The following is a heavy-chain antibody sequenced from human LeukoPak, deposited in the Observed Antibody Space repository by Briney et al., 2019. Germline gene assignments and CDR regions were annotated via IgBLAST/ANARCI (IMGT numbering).Heavy chain of an antibody. V-gene: IGHV3-13*01. Sequence: GGSLRLSCAASGFTFSSYDMHWVRQATGKGLEWVSAIGTAGDTYYPGSVKGRFTISRENAKNSLYLQMNSLRAGDTAVYYCAGYDILTGYGYWGQGTLVTVSS. CDR2: IGTAGDT. CDR3: AGYDILTGYGY. CDR1: GFTFSSYD. D-gene: IGHD3-9*01. J-gene: IGHJ4*02.